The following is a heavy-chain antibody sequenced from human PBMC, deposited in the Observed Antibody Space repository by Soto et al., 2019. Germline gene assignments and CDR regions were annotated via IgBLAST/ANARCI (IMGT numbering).Heavy chain of an antibody. CDR1: GFTFTTYA. CDR2: ISGSGGST. CDR3: AKLFGSRHIDY. D-gene: IGHD3-10*01. V-gene: IGHV3-23*01. Sequence: GGSLRLSCAASGFTFTTYAMSWVRQAPGKGLEWVSGISGSGGSTYYADSVKGRFTISRDNSKNTLYLQMNSLRAEDTAVYYCAKLFGSRHIDYWGQGTLVTVST. J-gene: IGHJ4*02.